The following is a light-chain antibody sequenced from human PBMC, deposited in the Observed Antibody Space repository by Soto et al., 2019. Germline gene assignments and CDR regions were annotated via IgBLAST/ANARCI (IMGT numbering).Light chain of an antibody. CDR3: QAWDRTIVV. CDR1: KLGNKY. CDR2: QDT. V-gene: IGLV3-1*01. Sequence: SYELTQPPSVSVSPGQTASITCSGDKLGNKYACWYQQKPGQSPVVVIYQDTTRPSGIPERFSGSNSGNTATLTISGTQAMDEADYYCQAWDRTIVVFGGGTKVTVL. J-gene: IGLJ2*01.